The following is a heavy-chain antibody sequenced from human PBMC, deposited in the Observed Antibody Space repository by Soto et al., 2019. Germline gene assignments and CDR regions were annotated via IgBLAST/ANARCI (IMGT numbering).Heavy chain of an antibody. D-gene: IGHD2-15*01. CDR2: IHAGNGKT. J-gene: IGHJ5*02. CDR1: GYTFTSYN. CDR3: ARDRRCSGGSCYWFDP. V-gene: IGHV1-3*05. Sequence: QVQLVQSGAEEKKPGASVKVSCKASGYTFTSYNMHWVRQSPGQRLEWMGWIHAGNGKTKYSQKFQNRVTITRDTSATTAYMELSSLRSEDTAVDYCARDRRCSGGSCYWFDPWGQGTLVTVSS.